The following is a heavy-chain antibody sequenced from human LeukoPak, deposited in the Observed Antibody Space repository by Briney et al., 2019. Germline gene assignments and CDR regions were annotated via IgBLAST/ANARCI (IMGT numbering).Heavy chain of an antibody. CDR2: IYYSGST. V-gene: IGHV4-39*07. D-gene: IGHD6-19*01. J-gene: IGHJ2*01. Sequence: PSETLSLTCTVSGGSISSSSYYWGWIRQPPGKGLEWIGSIYYSGSTYYNPSLKSRVTMSVDTSKNQFSLKLSSVTAADTAVYYCARDRVYSSGWSSDNWYFDLWGRGTLVTASS. CDR3: ARDRVYSSGWSSDNWYFDL. CDR1: GGSISSSSYY.